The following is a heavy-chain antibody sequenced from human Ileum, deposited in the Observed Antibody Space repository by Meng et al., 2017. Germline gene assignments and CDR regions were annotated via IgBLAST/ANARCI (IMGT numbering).Heavy chain of an antibody. CDR3: ARDHWGSLDY. V-gene: IGHV4-61*08. CDR2: AGT. D-gene: IGHD7-27*01. J-gene: IGHJ4*02. CDR1: GGSVSTSDYQ. Sequence: QVRFPYSGPGLVRPSETLSLICTVSGGSVSTSDYQWGWIRQPPGKGLEWIGYAGTNYNPSLKSRVTISVDTSKRQFSLKLTSVTAADTAVYYCARDHWGSLDYWSQGILVTVSS.